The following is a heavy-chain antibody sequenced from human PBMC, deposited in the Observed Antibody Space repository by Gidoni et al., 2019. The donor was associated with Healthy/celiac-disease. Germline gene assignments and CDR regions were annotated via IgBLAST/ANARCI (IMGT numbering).Heavy chain of an antibody. CDR1: GFTFSRYA. V-gene: IGHV3-23*01. D-gene: IGHD1-26*01. CDR3: AKVQSLGMYSGSYRGFDY. CDR2: ISGSGGST. Sequence: EVQLLESGGGLVQPGWSLRLSCAASGFTFSRYAMSWVRQAPGKGLERVSAISGSGGSTYYADSVKGRFTISRDNSKNTLYLQMNSLRAEDTAVYYCAKVQSLGMYSGSYRGFDYWGQGTLVTVSS. J-gene: IGHJ4*02.